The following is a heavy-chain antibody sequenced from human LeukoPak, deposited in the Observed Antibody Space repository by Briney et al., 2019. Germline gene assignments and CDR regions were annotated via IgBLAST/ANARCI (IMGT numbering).Heavy chain of an antibody. Sequence: SETLSLTCTVSGGSISSNNYQWGWIRQPPGKGLEWIGNRNAFYRGSTYYNPSLESRVTISLDTSKNQFSLRLISVTASDTAVYFCAGAPNRHYFDYWGQGTLVAVSS. V-gene: IGHV4-39*07. CDR2: RNAFYRGST. CDR3: AGAPNRHYFDY. J-gene: IGHJ4*02. CDR1: GGSISSNNYQ.